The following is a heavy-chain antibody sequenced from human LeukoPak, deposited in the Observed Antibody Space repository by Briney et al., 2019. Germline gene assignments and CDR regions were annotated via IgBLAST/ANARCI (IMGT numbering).Heavy chain of an antibody. D-gene: IGHD5-12*01. J-gene: IGHJ4*02. Sequence: GGSLRLSCAASGFTVSSNYMSWVRQAPGKGLEWVSVIYSGGSTYYADSVKGRFTIFRDNSKNTLYLQMNSLRAEDTAVYYCARATRAVPFDYWGQGTLVTVSS. CDR3: ARATRAVPFDY. V-gene: IGHV3-66*02. CDR2: IYSGGST. CDR1: GFTVSSNY.